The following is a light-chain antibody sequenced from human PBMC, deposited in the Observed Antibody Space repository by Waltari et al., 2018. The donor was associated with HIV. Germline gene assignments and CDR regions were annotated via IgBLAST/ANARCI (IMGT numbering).Light chain of an antibody. V-gene: IGKV1-27*01. Sequence: DVQMTQSPSSLSASVGDRVAITCRASQGIGSALAWYQQKPERVPKLLIYAASTLQSGVPSRFSGSGSVTDFTLTITSLQTEDFGFYYCQRYDRAPYTFGPGTKRELK. CDR1: QGIGSA. J-gene: IGKJ2*01. CDR2: AAS. CDR3: QRYDRAPYT.